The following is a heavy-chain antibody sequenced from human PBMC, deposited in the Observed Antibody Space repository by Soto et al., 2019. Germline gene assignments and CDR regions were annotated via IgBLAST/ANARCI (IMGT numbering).Heavy chain of an antibody. Sequence: SETLSLTCTVSGVSISSYYWSWIRQPPGKGLEWIGYIYYSGSTNYNPSLKSRVTISVDTSKNQFSLKLSSVTAADTAVYYCARATWGLLWFGEPTESYNWFDPWGQGTLVTVSS. J-gene: IGHJ5*02. CDR1: GVSISSYY. V-gene: IGHV4-59*01. CDR3: ARATWGLLWFGEPTESYNWFDP. D-gene: IGHD3-10*01. CDR2: IYYSGST.